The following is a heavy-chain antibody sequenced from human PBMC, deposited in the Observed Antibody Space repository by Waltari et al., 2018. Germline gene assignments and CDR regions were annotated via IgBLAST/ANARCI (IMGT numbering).Heavy chain of an antibody. CDR1: GGSISSYY. Sequence: QVQLQESGPGLVKPSETLSLTCTVSGGSISSYYWSWIRQPPGKGLEWIGYIYYSGSTNYTPSLKSRVTISVDTSKNQFSLKLSSVTAADTAVYYCARGIVVVPYYYYYYMDVWGKGTTVTVSS. J-gene: IGHJ6*03. D-gene: IGHD2-2*01. V-gene: IGHV4-59*01. CDR2: IYYSGST. CDR3: ARGIVVVPYYYYYYMDV.